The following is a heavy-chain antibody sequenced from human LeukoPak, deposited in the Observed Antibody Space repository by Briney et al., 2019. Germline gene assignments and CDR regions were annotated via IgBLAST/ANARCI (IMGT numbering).Heavy chain of an antibody. CDR3: ARDKIVGPTTLDY. J-gene: IGHJ4*02. CDR2: IKQDGSEI. CDR1: GFTFSGYW. Sequence: PEGSLRLSCAASGFTFSGYWMSWVRQTPEKGLEWVANIKQDGSEIYYVDSVKGRFTISRDNAENSLYLQMNSLRADDTAVYYCARDKIVGPTTLDYWGQGTLVTVSS. D-gene: IGHD1-26*01. V-gene: IGHV3-7*01.